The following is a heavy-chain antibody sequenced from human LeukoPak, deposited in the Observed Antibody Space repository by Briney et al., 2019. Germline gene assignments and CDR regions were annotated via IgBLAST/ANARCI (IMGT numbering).Heavy chain of an antibody. CDR3: ARDKGSGSYYEDHYYYYYYMDV. CDR1: LYTFTSYY. D-gene: IGHD1-26*01. Sequence: ASVKVSCKASLYTFTSYYMHWVRQAPGQGLEWMGIINPSGGSTSYAQKFQGRVTMTRDTSTSTVYMELSSLRSEDTAVYYCARDKGSGSYYEDHYYYYYYMDVWGKGTTVTVSS. CDR2: INPSGGST. J-gene: IGHJ6*03. V-gene: IGHV1-46*01.